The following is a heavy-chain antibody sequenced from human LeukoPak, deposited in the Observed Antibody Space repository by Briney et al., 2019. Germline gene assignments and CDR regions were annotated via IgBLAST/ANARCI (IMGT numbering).Heavy chain of an antibody. CDR2: INPNSGDT. V-gene: IGHV1-2*02. Sequence: ASVKVSCKASGYTFTGYYMHWVRQAPGQGREWMGWINPNSGDTNYAQKFLGRVTMTRDTSISTAYMELSRLRSDDTAVYYCARAPGGGTSFYYYYGMDVWGQGTTVTVSS. J-gene: IGHJ6*02. CDR1: GYTFTGYY. CDR3: ARAPGGGTSFYYYYGMDV. D-gene: IGHD1-1*01.